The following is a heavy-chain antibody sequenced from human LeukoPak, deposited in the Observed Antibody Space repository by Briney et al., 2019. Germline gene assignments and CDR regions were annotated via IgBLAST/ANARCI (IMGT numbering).Heavy chain of an antibody. CDR1: GYTFTGYY. Sequence: ASVKVSCKASGYTFTGYYIHWVRQAPGQGLEWMGWINPNNGGTNYARGFQGRVTMTRDTSISTAYMELTGLTSDDTAVYYCASRSSTVAKFPFHHWGQGTLVTVSS. J-gene: IGHJ4*02. CDR2: INPNNGGT. CDR3: ASRSSTVAKFPFHH. D-gene: IGHD4-17*01. V-gene: IGHV1-2*02.